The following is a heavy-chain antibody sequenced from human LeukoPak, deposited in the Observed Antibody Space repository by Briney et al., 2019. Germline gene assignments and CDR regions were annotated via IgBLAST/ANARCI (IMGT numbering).Heavy chain of an antibody. D-gene: IGHD3-22*01. V-gene: IGHV3-23*01. J-gene: IGHJ4*02. CDR1: GFTFSSYA. Sequence: GGSLRLSCAASGFTFSSYAMSWVRQAPGKGLEWVSAISGSGGSTYSADSVKGRFTISRDNSKNTLYLQMNSLRAEDTAVYYCARDPYYDSSGYSAFDYWGQGTLVTVSS. CDR2: ISGSGGST. CDR3: ARDPYYDSSGYSAFDY.